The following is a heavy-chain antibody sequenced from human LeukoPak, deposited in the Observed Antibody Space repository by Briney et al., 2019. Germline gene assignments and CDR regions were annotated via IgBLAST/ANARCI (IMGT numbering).Heavy chain of an antibody. Sequence: PSETLSLTCAVSGGSISSGGYSWSWIRQPPGKGLEWIGYIYHSGSTYYNPSLKSRVTISVDRSKNQFSLKLSSVTAADTAVYFCARAPYGSGSYYNPKWFDPWGQGTLVTVSS. J-gene: IGHJ5*02. CDR3: ARAPYGSGSYYNPKWFDP. V-gene: IGHV4-30-2*01. CDR1: GGSISSGGYS. D-gene: IGHD3-10*01. CDR2: IYHSGST.